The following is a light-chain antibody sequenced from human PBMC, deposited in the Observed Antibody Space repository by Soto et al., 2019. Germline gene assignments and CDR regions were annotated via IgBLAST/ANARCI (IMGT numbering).Light chain of an antibody. CDR3: QQYATYSPST. J-gene: IGKJ1*01. CDR2: DAS. V-gene: IGKV1-5*01. CDR1: QNIGTW. Sequence: DIQLTQSPSTLSASVGDRVTITCRASQNIGTWLAWYQHRPGEGPKLLIHDASTLDSGVPSRFSGGGSATEFSLTIISMESGDSSTYHCQQYATYSPSTFGQGTTVEIK.